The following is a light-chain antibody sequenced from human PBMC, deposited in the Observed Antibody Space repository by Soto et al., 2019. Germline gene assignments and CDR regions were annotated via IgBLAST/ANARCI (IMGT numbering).Light chain of an antibody. V-gene: IGKV1-8*01. J-gene: IGKJ2*01. CDR3: QQYNTDRYT. CDR1: QGISSY. Sequence: AIRMTQSPSSFSASTGDRVTITCRASQGISSYLAWYQQKPGKAPKLLIYDASILESGVPSRFSGSGSGTEFTLTISGLQPDDFATYYCQQYNTDRYTFGQGTKVDIK. CDR2: DAS.